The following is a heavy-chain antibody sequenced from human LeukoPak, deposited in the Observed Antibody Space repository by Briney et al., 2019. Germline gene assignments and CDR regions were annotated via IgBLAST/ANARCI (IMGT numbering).Heavy chain of an antibody. CDR2: INYSGNN. D-gene: IGHD3-22*01. V-gene: IGHV4-59*08. CDR3: ARRGYYDSGGYYGY. J-gene: IGHJ4*02. CDR1: GGSISNYY. Sequence: SETLSLTCIVSGGSISNYYWSWIRQPPGKGLEWIAYINYSGNNNYHPSLKSRVTISIETSKKHLFLRLISVTAADTAVYYCARRGYYDSGGYYGYWGQGTLVTVSS.